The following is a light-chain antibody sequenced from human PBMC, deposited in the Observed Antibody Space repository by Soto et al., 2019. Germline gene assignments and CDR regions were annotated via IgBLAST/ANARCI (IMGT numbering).Light chain of an antibody. CDR2: EVS. CDR3: SSYAGSNNLGV. V-gene: IGLV2-8*01. CDR1: SSDIGGYNY. Sequence: QSALTQPPSASGSPGQSVTISCTGTSSDIGGYNYVSWYQHHPGKAPKVMIYEVSKRPSGVPDRFSGSKSGNTASLTVSGLQPEDEADSYCSSYAGSNNLGVFGGGTQLTVL. J-gene: IGLJ3*02.